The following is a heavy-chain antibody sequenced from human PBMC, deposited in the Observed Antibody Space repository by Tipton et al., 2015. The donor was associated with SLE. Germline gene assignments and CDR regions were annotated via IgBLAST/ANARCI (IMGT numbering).Heavy chain of an antibody. V-gene: IGHV3-23*01. J-gene: IGHJ4*02. Sequence: GSLRLSCAASGFTFSTYAMYWVRQAPGKGLGWVSTIISNGDTTWYPDSVKGRFTISRDNSWNTLYLQMNSLRVEDTAIYYCAKESPWEESWGQGTLVSVSS. CDR2: IISNGDTT. CDR3: AKESPWEES. CDR1: GFTFSTYA. D-gene: IGHD1-26*01.